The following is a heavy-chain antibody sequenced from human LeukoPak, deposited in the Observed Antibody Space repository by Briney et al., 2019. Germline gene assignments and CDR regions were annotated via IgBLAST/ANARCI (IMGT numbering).Heavy chain of an antibody. V-gene: IGHV4-34*01. CDR2: INHSGNT. CDR1: GGSFSGYY. Sequence: PSETLSLTCAVYGGSFSGYYWTWIRQPPGKGLEWIGEINHSGNTNYNPSLKSRVAISVDTSKNQFFLNLSSVTAADTAVYYCAGLVGRYSSGLYYYYFDYWGQGTLVTVSS. D-gene: IGHD3-22*01. J-gene: IGHJ4*02. CDR3: AGLVGRYSSGLYYYYFDY.